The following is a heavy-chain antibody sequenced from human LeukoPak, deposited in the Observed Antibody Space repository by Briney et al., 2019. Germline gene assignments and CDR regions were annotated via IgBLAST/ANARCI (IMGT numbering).Heavy chain of an antibody. Sequence: SETLSLTCTVSGGYISSYYWSWIRQPPGRGLEWLGYIYYSGSTNYNPALKSRLTISVDTSKNQFSLNLSSVTAADTAVYFCARRHVEYSSSSDPYYFDYWGQGTLVTVSS. V-gene: IGHV4-59*01. J-gene: IGHJ4*02. D-gene: IGHD6-6*01. CDR2: IYYSGST. CDR3: ARRHVEYSSSSDPYYFDY. CDR1: GGYISSYY.